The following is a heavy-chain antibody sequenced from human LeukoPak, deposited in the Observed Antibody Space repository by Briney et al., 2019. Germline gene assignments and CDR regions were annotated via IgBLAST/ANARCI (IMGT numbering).Heavy chain of an antibody. Sequence: GGSLRLSCAASGFSFGSYWMTWVRQAPGKGLEWVANIKQAGTESSYVDSVKGRLTISRDNAKSSLYLQLNSLRAEDTAVYYCAKSSYGDYYYYGMDVWGQGTTVTVSS. CDR1: GFSFGSYW. D-gene: IGHD4-17*01. CDR3: AKSSYGDYYYYGMDV. J-gene: IGHJ6*02. CDR2: IKQAGTES. V-gene: IGHV3-7*01.